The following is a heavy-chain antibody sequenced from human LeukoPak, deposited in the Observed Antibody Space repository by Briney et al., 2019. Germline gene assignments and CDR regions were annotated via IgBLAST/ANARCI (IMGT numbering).Heavy chain of an antibody. Sequence: SETLSLTCSVSDASITSGIYYWNWIRQPAGKGLECIGNIYYSGSTYYSPSLKSRVTISVDTSKNQFSLKLSSVTAADTAVYYCARHKFEAPTYYYDSSGYMHWFDPWGQGTLVTVSS. V-gene: IGHV4-39*01. CDR1: DASITSGIYY. D-gene: IGHD3-22*01. CDR3: ARHKFEAPTYYYDSSGYMHWFDP. J-gene: IGHJ5*02. CDR2: IYYSGST.